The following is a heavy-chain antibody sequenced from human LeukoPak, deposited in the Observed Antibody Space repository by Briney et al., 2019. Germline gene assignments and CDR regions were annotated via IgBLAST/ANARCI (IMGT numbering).Heavy chain of an antibody. D-gene: IGHD3-22*01. CDR2: IHTSGST. Sequence: PSETLSLTCTVSGVSISSYYWSWIRQPAGKGLEWIGRIHTSGSTNYNPSLKSRVTISVDTSKNQFSLKLSSVTAADTAVYYCARGGPKRKWLLLRAVDYWGQGTLVTVSS. V-gene: IGHV4-4*07. CDR3: ARGGPKRKWLLLRAVDY. CDR1: GVSISSYY. J-gene: IGHJ4*02.